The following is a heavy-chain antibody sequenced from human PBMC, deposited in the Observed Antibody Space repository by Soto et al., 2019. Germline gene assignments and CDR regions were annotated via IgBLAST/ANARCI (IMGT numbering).Heavy chain of an antibody. V-gene: IGHV3-23*01. J-gene: IGHJ6*02. CDR3: AKGIVPAANASETYYYYGMDV. D-gene: IGHD2-2*01. Sequence: PGGSLRLSCAASGFTFSSYAMSWVRQAPGKGLEWVSAISGSGGSTYYADSVKGRFTISRDNSKNTLYLQMNSLRAEDTAVYYCAKGIVPAANASETYYYYGMDVWGQGTTVTVSS. CDR1: GFTFSSYA. CDR2: ISGSGGST.